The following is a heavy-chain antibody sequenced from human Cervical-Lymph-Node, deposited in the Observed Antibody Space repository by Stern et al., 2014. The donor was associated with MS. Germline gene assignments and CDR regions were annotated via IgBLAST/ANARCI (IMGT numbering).Heavy chain of an antibody. J-gene: IGHJ3*01. Sequence: QVQLQESGPGLVKPSETLSLTCTVSGGSISSDGYYWGWIRQPPGRGLEWIGNLYHSGNTYYSPSLKSRLTISVATSDRQFPLTLTSVTAADTAVYYCARLGDQVNAFDLWGQGTTVMVSS. D-gene: IGHD1-26*01. CDR2: LYHSGNT. CDR3: ARLGDQVNAFDL. V-gene: IGHV4-39*01. CDR1: GGSISSDGYY.